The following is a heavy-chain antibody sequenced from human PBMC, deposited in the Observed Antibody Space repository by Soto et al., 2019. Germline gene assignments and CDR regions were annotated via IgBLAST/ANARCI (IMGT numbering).Heavy chain of an antibody. CDR2: INPNNGKT. J-gene: IGHJ5*02. D-gene: IGHD3-16*01. CDR3: AKDFGGLYNWFDP. V-gene: IGHV1-8*01. Sequence: QVQLVQSGAEVKKPGASVKVSCKTSGYIFTTYDINWVRQAAGQGLEWVGRINPNNGKTDYAENLQGRLTMTRDASISTVYMELSSLTSDDTAVYYCAKDFGGLYNWFDPWGQGTRVIVSS. CDR1: GYIFTTYD.